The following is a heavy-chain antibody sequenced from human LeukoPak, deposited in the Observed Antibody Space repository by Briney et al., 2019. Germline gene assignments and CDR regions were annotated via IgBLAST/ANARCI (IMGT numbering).Heavy chain of an antibody. D-gene: IGHD3-22*01. J-gene: IGHJ3*02. CDR3: ARGSYYYDSSGYYFFDGAFDI. Sequence: PGGSLRLSCAASEFTFNTYSMNWVRQAPGKGLEWVSYISSSSSTIYYADSVKGRFTISRDNAKNSLYLQMNSLRAEDTAVYYCARGSYYYDSSGYYFFDGAFDIWGQGTMVTVSS. V-gene: IGHV3-48*01. CDR1: EFTFNTYS. CDR2: ISSSSSTI.